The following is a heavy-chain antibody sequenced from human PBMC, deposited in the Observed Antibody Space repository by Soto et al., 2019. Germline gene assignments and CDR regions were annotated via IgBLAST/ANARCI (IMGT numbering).Heavy chain of an antibody. CDR2: ISGSGGST. CDR1: GFTFSSYA. J-gene: IGHJ6*02. Sequence: HPGGSLRLSCAASGFTFSSYAMSWVRQAPGKGLEWVSAISGSGGSTYYADSGKGRFTISRDNSKNTLYLQMNSLRAEDTAVYYCAKDSPRGGGILEWLSNCYYYGMDVWGQGTTVTVSS. V-gene: IGHV3-23*01. CDR3: AKDSPRGGGILEWLSNCYYYGMDV. D-gene: IGHD3-3*01.